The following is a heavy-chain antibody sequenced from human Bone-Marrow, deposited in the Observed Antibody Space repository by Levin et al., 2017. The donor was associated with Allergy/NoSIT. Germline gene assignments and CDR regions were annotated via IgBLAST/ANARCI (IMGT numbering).Heavy chain of an antibody. J-gene: IGHJ4*02. D-gene: IGHD6-19*01. Sequence: SETLSLTCTVSGSSMNNYDWTWIRQPPGKGLEWIGYIYYTGTTNYSPSLKSRVTISVDTSKSQFSLKLTSVTAADTAVYFCARMNDRSLGESAGSSDWYYFDYWGQGQLVIVSS. CDR3: ARMNDRSLGESAGSSDWYYFDY. V-gene: IGHV4-59*12. CDR1: GSSMNNYD. CDR2: IYYTGTT.